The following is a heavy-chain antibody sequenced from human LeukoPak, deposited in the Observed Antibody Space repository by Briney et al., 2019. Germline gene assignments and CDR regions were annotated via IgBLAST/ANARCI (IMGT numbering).Heavy chain of an antibody. Sequence: GGSLRLSCAVSGFTYSNHWMGWVRQAPGKGLEWVANIKEDGSEKYYVDSVKGRFTISRDNAKNSLHLQMNSLRAEDTAVYYCARYRGLGGGYYFDYWGQGTLVTVSS. D-gene: IGHD5-12*01. CDR1: GFTYSNHW. J-gene: IGHJ4*02. V-gene: IGHV3-7*04. CDR2: IKEDGSEK. CDR3: ARYRGLGGGYYFDY.